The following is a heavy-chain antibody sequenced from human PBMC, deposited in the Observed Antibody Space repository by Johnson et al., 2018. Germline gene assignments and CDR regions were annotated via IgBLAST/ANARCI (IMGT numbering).Heavy chain of an antibody. J-gene: IGHJ1*01. V-gene: IGHV3-30*03. Sequence: QVQLVESGGGLVKPGGSLRLSCAASGFTFSSSGMHWVRQAPGKGLEWVAVISYDGSNRFYADSVKDRFTISRDNSKNTRYLQMNSLRPEDTAVYYCARDGGYYYDSSGYYLAEYFQHWGQGTLVTVSS. D-gene: IGHD3-22*01. CDR1: GFTFSSSG. CDR2: ISYDGSNR. CDR3: ARDGGYYYDSSGYYLAEYFQH.